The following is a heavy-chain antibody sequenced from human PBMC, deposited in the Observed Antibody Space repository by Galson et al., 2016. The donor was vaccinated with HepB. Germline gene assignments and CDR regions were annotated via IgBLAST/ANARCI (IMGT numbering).Heavy chain of an antibody. V-gene: IGHV1-69*13. CDR2: IIPIFGTT. D-gene: IGHD3-22*01. Sequence: SVKVSCKASGGTFSSFSISWVRQAPGQGLEWMGGIIPIFGTTNYAQNFQDRITITADESTNTAYMELSSLRSEDTAVYYCARGEGWPYYYDDSAYYAGTWGQGTLVTVSS. J-gene: IGHJ5*02. CDR1: GGTFSSFS. CDR3: ARGEGWPYYYDDSAYYAGT.